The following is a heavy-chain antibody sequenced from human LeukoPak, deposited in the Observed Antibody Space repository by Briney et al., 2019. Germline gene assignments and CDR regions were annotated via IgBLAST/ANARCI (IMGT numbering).Heavy chain of an antibody. D-gene: IGHD6-13*01. CDR3: ARVTAAAALDAFDI. J-gene: IGHJ3*02. CDR2: IKQDGSEK. CDR1: GFTFSSYA. V-gene: IGHV3-7*01. Sequence: GGSLRLSCAASGFTFSSYAMSWVRQAPGKGLEWVANIKQDGSEKYYVDSVKGRFTISRDNAKNSLYLQMNSLRAEDTAVYYCARVTAAAALDAFDIWGQGTMVTISS.